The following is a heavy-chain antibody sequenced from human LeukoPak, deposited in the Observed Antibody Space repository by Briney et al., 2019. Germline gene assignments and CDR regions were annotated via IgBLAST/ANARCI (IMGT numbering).Heavy chain of an antibody. CDR1: GGSISSSSYY. D-gene: IGHD5-18*01. CDR2: IYYSGST. CDR3: ARDPPETKRGYGLDY. V-gene: IGHV4-39*07. Sequence: SETLSLTCTVSGGSISSSSYYWGWIRQPPGKGLEWIGSIYYSGSTYYNPSLKSRVTISVDTSKNQFSLKLSSVTAADTAVYYCARDPPETKRGYGLDYWGQGTLVTVSS. J-gene: IGHJ4*02.